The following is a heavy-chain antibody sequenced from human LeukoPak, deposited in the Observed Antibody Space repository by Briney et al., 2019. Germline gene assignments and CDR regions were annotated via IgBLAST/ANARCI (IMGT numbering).Heavy chain of an antibody. CDR3: ARAQVNVLLWFGELPETYYFDY. Sequence: PGGSLRLSCAASGFTFSSYSMNWVRQAPGKGLEWVSSISSSSSYIYYADSVKGRFTISRDNAKNSLYLQMNSLRAGDTAVYYCARAQVNVLLWFGELPETYYFDYWGQGTLVTVSS. CDR1: GFTFSSYS. J-gene: IGHJ4*02. V-gene: IGHV3-21*01. CDR2: ISSSSSYI. D-gene: IGHD3-10*01.